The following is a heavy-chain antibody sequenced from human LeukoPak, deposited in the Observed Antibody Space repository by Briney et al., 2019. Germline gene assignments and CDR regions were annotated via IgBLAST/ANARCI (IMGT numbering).Heavy chain of an antibody. CDR3: ARKNDFWSGYFL. Sequence: SETLSLTYTVSGGSISSGDYYWSWIRQPPGKGLEWIGYIYYSGSAYYNPSLKSRVTISVDTSKNQFSLKLSSVTAADTAVYYCARKNDFWSGYFLWGQGTLVTVSS. CDR2: IYYSGSA. D-gene: IGHD3-3*01. CDR1: GGSISSGDYY. J-gene: IGHJ4*02. V-gene: IGHV4-30-4*01.